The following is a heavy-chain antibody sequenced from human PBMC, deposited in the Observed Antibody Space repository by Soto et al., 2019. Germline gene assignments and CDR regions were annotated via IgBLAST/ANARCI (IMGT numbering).Heavy chain of an antibody. CDR2: INPSDGST. Sequence: ASVKVSCKASGYTFTSYYMHWVRQAPGQGLEWMGIINPSDGSTSYAQKFQGRVTMTRDTSTSTVYMELSSLRSEDTAVYYCARDLFPRHYCSGGSCYWFDPWG. D-gene: IGHD2-15*01. CDR3: ARDLFPRHYCSGGSCYWFDP. V-gene: IGHV1-46*03. J-gene: IGHJ5*02. CDR1: GYTFTSYY.